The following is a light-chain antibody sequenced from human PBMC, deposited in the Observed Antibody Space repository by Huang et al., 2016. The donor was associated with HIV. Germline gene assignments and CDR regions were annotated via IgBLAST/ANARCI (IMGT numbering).Light chain of an antibody. V-gene: IGKV1-39*01. Sequence: TEMTQSPSSLSASVGDSVTITFRASHNINNYFNWYQQKLGRTPQLIISVVSRLKDVVRLRFCGTISGTNFTLTIVSLQPEDFATYYCQQSFATVPYAFAQVTKLEIK. CDR3: QQSFATVPYA. CDR1: HNINNY. J-gene: IGKJ2*01. CDR2: VVS.